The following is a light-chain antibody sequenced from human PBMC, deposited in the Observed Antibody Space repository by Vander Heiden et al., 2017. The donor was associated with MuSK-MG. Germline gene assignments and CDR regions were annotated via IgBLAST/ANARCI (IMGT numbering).Light chain of an antibody. CDR1: QGISSK. Sequence: DIQMTASPSFLSASVGDRVTISCRASQGISSKLAWYQQEPGKAPKLLIYAASSLQSGVPSRFSGSGSGTEFTLTISSLQPEDFATYYCQHLNNYPYTFGQGTKVEIQ. CDR3: QHLNNYPYT. CDR2: AAS. J-gene: IGKJ2*01. V-gene: IGKV1-9*01.